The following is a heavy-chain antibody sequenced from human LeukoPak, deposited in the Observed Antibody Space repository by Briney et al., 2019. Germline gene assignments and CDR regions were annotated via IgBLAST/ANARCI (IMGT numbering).Heavy chain of an antibody. D-gene: IGHD3-3*01. CDR2: IIPILGIA. CDR1: GGTFSSYA. CDR3: ARSGSGPDFWSGYSYYGMDV. J-gene: IGHJ6*02. V-gene: IGHV1-69*04. Sequence: SVKVSCKASGGTFSSYAISWVRQAPGQGLEWMGRIIPILGIANYAQKFQGRVTITADKSTSTAYMELSSLRSEDTAVYYCARSGSGPDFWSGYSYYGMDVWGQGTTVTVSS.